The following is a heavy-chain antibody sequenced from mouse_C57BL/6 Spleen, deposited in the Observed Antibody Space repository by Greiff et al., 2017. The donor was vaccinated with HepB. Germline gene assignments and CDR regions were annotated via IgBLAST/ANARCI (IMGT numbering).Heavy chain of an antibody. CDR1: GYSITSGYY. D-gene: IGHD2-1*01. V-gene: IGHV3-6*01. CDR2: ISYDGSN. J-gene: IGHJ3*01. Sequence: VQLKESGPGLVKPSQSLSLTCSVTGYSITSGYYWNWIRQFPGNKLEWMGYISYDGSNNYNPSLKNRISITRDTSKNQFFLKLNSVTTEDTATYYCARDGNRLAYWGQGTLVTVSA. CDR3: ARDGNRLAY.